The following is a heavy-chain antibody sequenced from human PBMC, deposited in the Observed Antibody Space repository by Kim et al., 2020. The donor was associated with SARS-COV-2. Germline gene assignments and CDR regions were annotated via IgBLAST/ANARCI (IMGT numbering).Heavy chain of an antibody. J-gene: IGHJ4*01. Sequence: GGSLRLFCAASGFTFSSYTMYWVRQTPGKGLEWVAAIHANSDASFYVDSVKGRFTISRDNYRSTLYLQMNSLRAEDTAIYYCAKKAVTGTSDYYFDYWG. V-gene: IGHV3-23*01. CDR2: IHANSDAS. CDR3: AKKAVTGTSDYYFDY. CDR1: GFTFSSYT. D-gene: IGHD6-19*01.